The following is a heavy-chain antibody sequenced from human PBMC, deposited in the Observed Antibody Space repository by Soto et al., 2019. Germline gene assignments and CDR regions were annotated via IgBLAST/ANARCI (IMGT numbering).Heavy chain of an antibody. V-gene: IGHV1-3*01. CDR1: REALKCCA. CDR3: ARGSIAAGGRGFGI. Sequence: GVSVKLCWKDCREALKCCARCWVRQDPEQRLEWMGWINAGNGNTKYSQKFQGRVTITRDTSASTAYMELSSLRSEDTVVYYCARGSIAAGGRGFGIWGQGTIVT. D-gene: IGHD6-6*01. J-gene: IGHJ3*02. CDR2: INAGNGNT.